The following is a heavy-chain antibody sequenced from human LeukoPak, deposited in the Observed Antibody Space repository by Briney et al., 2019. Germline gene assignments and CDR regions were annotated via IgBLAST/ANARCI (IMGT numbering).Heavy chain of an antibody. D-gene: IGHD6-6*01. CDR3: ARDASDENGSSSRIHLDL. V-gene: IGHV3-7*01. J-gene: IGHJ5*02. CDR2: IKKDGSDK. Sequence: GGSLRLSCAASEFTFSRYWMTWVRQAPGKGLEWVANIKKDGSDKNYVDSVKGRFTISRDNAKNSLYLQMNSLRVEDTAVYYCARDASDENGSSSRIHLDLWGRGRLVTVSS. CDR1: EFTFSRYW.